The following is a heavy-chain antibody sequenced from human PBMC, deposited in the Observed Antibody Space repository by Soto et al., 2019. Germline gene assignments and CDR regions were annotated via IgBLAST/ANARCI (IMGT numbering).Heavy chain of an antibody. V-gene: IGHV4-31*03. CDR3: ARGLEAPDVGYFDL. CDR2: IYYSGST. J-gene: IGHJ2*01. Sequence: QVQLQESGPGLVKPSQTLSLTCTVSGGSISSGGYYWSWIRQHPGKGLEWIGYIYYSGSTYYNPSVKSRVTIPVDTSKHQFSLKLSSVTAADTAVYYCARGLEAPDVGYFDLWGRGTLVTVSS. CDR1: GGSISSGGYY. D-gene: IGHD3-3*01.